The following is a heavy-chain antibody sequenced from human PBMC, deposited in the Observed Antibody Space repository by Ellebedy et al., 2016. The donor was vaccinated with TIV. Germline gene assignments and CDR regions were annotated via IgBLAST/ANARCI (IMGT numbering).Heavy chain of an antibody. Sequence: MPSETLSLTCAVYGGSFSGYYWSWIRQPPGKGLEWIGEINHSGSTNYNPSLKSRVTISVDTSKNQFSLKLSSVTAADTAVYYCARGSAGTTKPDYWGQGTLVTVSS. V-gene: IGHV4-34*01. CDR2: INHSGST. J-gene: IGHJ4*02. D-gene: IGHD1-1*01. CDR1: GGSFSGYY. CDR3: ARGSAGTTKPDY.